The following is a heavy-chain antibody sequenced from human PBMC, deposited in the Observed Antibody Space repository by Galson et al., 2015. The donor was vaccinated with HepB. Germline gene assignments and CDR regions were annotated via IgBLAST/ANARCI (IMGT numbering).Heavy chain of an antibody. CDR3: ARTRESTVTTGWFDP. V-gene: IGHV6-1*01. CDR2: TYYRSKWYN. CDR1: GDSVSSNSAA. J-gene: IGHJ5*02. D-gene: IGHD4-17*01. Sequence: CAISGDSVSSNSAAWNWIRQSPSRGLEWLGRTYYRSKWYNDYAVSVKSRITINPDTSKNQFSLQLNSVTPEDTAVYYCARTRESTVTTGWFDPWGQGTLVTVSS.